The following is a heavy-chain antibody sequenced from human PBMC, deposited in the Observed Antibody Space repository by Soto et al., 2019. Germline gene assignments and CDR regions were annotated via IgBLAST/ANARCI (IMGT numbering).Heavy chain of an antibody. Sequence: EVQLVESGGGLVQPGGSLRLSCAASGFTFSDHYMDWVRQAPAKGLEWVGRTRNRANVYTTEYAASVKGRFTISRGDSKNSLYLQINSLKIEDTAVYYCARAFYGSGSYSLDYWGQGALVTVSS. CDR2: TRNRANVYTT. D-gene: IGHD3-10*01. J-gene: IGHJ4*02. CDR1: GFTFSDHY. CDR3: ARAFYGSGSYSLDY. V-gene: IGHV3-72*01.